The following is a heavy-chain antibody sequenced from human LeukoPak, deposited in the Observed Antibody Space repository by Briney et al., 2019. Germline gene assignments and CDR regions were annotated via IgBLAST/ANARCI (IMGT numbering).Heavy chain of an antibody. CDR3: ARDAYSSSWYYFDY. D-gene: IGHD6-13*01. CDR2: IYYSGST. CDR1: GGSISSYY. Sequence: PSETLSLTCTVSGGSISSYYWSWIRQPPGKGLEWIGYIYYSGSTNYNPSLKSRVTISVDTSKNQFSLKLSSVTAADTAVYYWARDAYSSSWYYFDYWGQGTLVTVSS. V-gene: IGHV4-59*01. J-gene: IGHJ4*02.